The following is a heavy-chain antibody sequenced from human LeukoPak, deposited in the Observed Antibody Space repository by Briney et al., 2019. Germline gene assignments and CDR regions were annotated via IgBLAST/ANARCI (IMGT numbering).Heavy chain of an antibody. V-gene: IGHV4-34*01. D-gene: IGHD6-19*01. J-gene: IGHJ5*02. CDR2: INHSGST. CDR3: ARDYFSSGIPNWFDP. Sequence: SETLSLTCAVYGGSFSGYYWSWLRQPPGKGLEWIGEINHSGSTNYNPSLKSRVTISVDTSKNQFSLKLSSVTAADTAVYYCARDYFSSGIPNWFDPWGQGTLVTVSS. CDR1: GGSFSGYY.